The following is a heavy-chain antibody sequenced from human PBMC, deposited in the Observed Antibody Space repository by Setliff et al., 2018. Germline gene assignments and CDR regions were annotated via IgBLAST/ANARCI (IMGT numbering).Heavy chain of an antibody. V-gene: IGHV4-39*01. CDR2: IYNNGSP. Sequence: SETLSLTCTASGGSISSSDYYWGWIRQPPGKGLEWIGSIYNNGSPYYNPSLKSRITISGDTSTNQFSLKLSSVSAADTAVYFCARHWDYWGRGTMVTVSS. CDR1: GGSISSSDYY. J-gene: IGHJ4*03. CDR3: ARHWDY.